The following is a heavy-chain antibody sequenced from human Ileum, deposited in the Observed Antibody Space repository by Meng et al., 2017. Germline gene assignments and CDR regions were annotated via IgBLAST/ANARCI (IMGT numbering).Heavy chain of an antibody. D-gene: IGHD1-26*01. V-gene: IGHV1-18*01. Sequence: VPSGAKGKKPGSAVKVPCNASGDTVTSYGITYTRHALGKGREWLGRINGANGDTHNEKKYQDRLNMTTDTSTSTAYMELRTLTSDDTAVYYCARTLPHSSGEKRGLDYWGQGTLVTVSS. J-gene: IGHJ4*02. CDR1: GDTVTSYG. CDR2: INGANGDT. CDR3: ARTLPHSSGEKRGLDY.